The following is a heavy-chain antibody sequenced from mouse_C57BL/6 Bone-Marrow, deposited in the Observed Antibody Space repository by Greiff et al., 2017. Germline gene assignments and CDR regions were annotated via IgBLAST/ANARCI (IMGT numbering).Heavy chain of an antibody. J-gene: IGHJ2*01. V-gene: IGHV1-64*01. D-gene: IGHD2-1*01. CDR3: ARAYYGNYDYFDY. Sequence: QVQLQQPGAELVKPGASVKLSCKASGYTFPSYWLHWVKPRPGPGLEWIGMIHPNSGSTNYNEKFKNKATLTVDKSSSTAYMQLSSLTSEDSAVYYCARAYYGNYDYFDYWGQGTTLTVSS. CDR1: GYTFPSYW. CDR2: IHPNSGST.